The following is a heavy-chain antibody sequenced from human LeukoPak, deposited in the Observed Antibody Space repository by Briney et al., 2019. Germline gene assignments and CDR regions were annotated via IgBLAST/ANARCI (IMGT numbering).Heavy chain of an antibody. D-gene: IGHD3-10*01. Sequence: GGSLRLSCAGSGFTFSDYYMSWIRQAPGKGLESVSDISSSRRYTNYADSVKGRFTISTDNAKNSLYLQMNSLRAEDTAVYYCARDRLIMVRGLPDYWGQGTLVTVSS. J-gene: IGHJ4*02. CDR3: ARDRLIMVRGLPDY. CDR1: GFTFSDYY. V-gene: IGHV3-11*05. CDR2: ISSSRRYT.